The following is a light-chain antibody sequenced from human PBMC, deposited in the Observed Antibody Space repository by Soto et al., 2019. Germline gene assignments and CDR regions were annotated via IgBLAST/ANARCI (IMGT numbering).Light chain of an antibody. CDR1: ESVITY. CDR3: QQSYSNPPT. V-gene: IGKV1-39*01. J-gene: IGKJ4*01. CDR2: TAS. Sequence: IQMTQSPSSLSASVGDRVTITCRASESVITYLNWYRQKPGKAPNLLIHTASTLESGVPTRFSGSGSGTDFTLTISSLQPEDFGIYYCQQSYSNPPTFGGGTKVDI.